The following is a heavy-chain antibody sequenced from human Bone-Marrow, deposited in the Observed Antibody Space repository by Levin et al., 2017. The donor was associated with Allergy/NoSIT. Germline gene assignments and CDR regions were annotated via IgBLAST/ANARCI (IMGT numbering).Heavy chain of an antibody. V-gene: IGHV3-72*01. CDR1: GFSLSDHY. CDR3: ARGLYSPHYFTYMDV. CDR2: SRNKVNSYST. D-gene: IGHD5-18*01. Sequence: GESLKISCAASGFSLSDHYIDWFRQAPGKGLEWVGRSRNKVNSYSTEYDASVKGRFTISRDESKNSLSLQMNSLTIEDTAVYYCARGLYSPHYFTYMDVWGAGTTVTVSS. J-gene: IGHJ6*03.